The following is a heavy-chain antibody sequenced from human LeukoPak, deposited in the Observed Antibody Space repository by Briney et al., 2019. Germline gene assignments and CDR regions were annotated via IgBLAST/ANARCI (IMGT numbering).Heavy chain of an antibody. Sequence: GGSLRLSCAASGFTFSSYSMNWVRQAPGKGLEWVSSISSSSNIIYYADSVKGRFTISRDNAKNSLYLQMNSLRAEDMAVYYCARRLRRNYFDYWGQGTLVTVSS. V-gene: IGHV3-21*01. CDR2: ISSSSNII. CDR3: ARRLRRNYFDY. CDR1: GFTFSSYS. D-gene: IGHD2-21*02. J-gene: IGHJ4*02.